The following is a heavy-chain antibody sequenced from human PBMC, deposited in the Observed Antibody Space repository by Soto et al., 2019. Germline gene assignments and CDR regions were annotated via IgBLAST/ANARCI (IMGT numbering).Heavy chain of an antibody. D-gene: IGHD3-16*02. CDR3: AHVVITYGGVIGEDAFDI. CDR2: IYWDDDK. Sequence: QITLKESGPTLVQPTQTLTLTSSFSGFSLTTRGVGVGWIRQAPGEALEWLAVIYWDDDKRYSPSLRGRLIITKDTSKNLVVLLMTNVDPAYTATYFCAHVVITYGGVIGEDAFDIWGQGTLVTVSS. V-gene: IGHV2-5*02. CDR1: GFSLTTRGVG. J-gene: IGHJ3*02.